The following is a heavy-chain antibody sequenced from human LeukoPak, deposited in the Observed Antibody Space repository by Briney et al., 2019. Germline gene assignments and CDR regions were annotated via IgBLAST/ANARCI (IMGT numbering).Heavy chain of an antibody. CDR2: ISSASGYI. V-gene: IGHV3-21*01. CDR3: ARFDSSSWNEGADFDY. CDR1: GFTFSSYS. Sequence: GGSLRLSCAASGFTFSSYSMSWVRQAPGKGLEWVSSISSASGYILYADSVKGRYTISRGNAKNSLYLQMNSLRADDTAVYYCARFDSSSWNEGADFDYWGQGTLVTVSS. J-gene: IGHJ4*02. D-gene: IGHD6-13*01.